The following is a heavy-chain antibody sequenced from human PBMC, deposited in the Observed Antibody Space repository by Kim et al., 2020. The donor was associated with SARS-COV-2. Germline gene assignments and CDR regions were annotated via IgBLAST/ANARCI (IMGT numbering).Heavy chain of an antibody. CDR2: ISAYNGNT. D-gene: IGHD2-15*01. V-gene: IGHV1-18*01. Sequence: ASVKVSCKASGYTFTSYGISWVRQAPGQGLEWMGWISAYNGNTNYAQKLQGRVTMTTDTSTSTAYMELRSLRSDDTAVYYCARMKDIVVVTGAFDIWGQGTMVTVSS. CDR1: GYTFTSYG. J-gene: IGHJ3*02. CDR3: ARMKDIVVVTGAFDI.